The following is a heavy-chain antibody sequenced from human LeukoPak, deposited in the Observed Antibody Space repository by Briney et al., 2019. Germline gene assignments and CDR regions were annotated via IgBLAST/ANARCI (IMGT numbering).Heavy chain of an antibody. D-gene: IGHD6-13*01. Sequence: GGSLRLSCAASGFTFSSYEMNWVRQAPGKGLEWVSDINWDGGRTGYADSVKGRFTISRDNAKNSLYLQMNSLRAEDTALYYCARGRIAAAGTSYYYMDVWGKGTTVTVSS. V-gene: IGHV3-20*04. J-gene: IGHJ6*03. CDR2: INWDGGRT. CDR3: ARGRIAAAGTSYYYMDV. CDR1: GFTFSSYE.